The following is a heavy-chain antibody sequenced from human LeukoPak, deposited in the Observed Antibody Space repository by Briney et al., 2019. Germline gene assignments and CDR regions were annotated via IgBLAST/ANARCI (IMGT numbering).Heavy chain of an antibody. D-gene: IGHD6-13*01. CDR3: ASEPGIAAAATSPIGAFDI. Sequence: PSETLSLTCTVSGGSISSSSYYWGWIRQPPGKGLEWIGSIYYSGSTYYNPSLKSRVTISVDTSKNQFSLKLSSVTAADTAVYYCASEPGIAAAATSPIGAFDIWGQGTMVTVSS. J-gene: IGHJ3*02. CDR1: GGSISSSSYY. V-gene: IGHV4-39*07. CDR2: IYYSGST.